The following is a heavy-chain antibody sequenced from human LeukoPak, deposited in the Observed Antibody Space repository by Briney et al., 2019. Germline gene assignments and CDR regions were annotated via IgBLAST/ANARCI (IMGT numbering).Heavy chain of an antibody. J-gene: IGHJ6*03. CDR1: GFTFSSYA. CDR3: ARVPVVGATTGYYYYYMDV. CDR2: ISGSGGST. Sequence: PGGSLRLSCAASGFTFSSYAMSWVRQAPGKGLEWVSVISGSGGSTYYADSVKGRFTISRDNSKNTLYLQMNSLRAEDTALYYCARVPVVGATTGYYYYYMDVWGKGTTVTVSS. D-gene: IGHD1-26*01. V-gene: IGHV3-23*01.